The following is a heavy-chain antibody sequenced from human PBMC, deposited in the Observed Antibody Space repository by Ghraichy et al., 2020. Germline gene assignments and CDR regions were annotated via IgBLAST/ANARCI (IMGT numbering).Heavy chain of an antibody. CDR1: GGSISSYY. J-gene: IGHJ5*02. CDR2: IYYSGST. Sequence: SETLSLTCTVSGGSISSYYWSWIRQPPGKGLEWIGYIYYSGSTNYNPSLKSRVTISVDTSKNQFSLKLSSVTAADTAVYYCARAGTRFGASRFDPWGQGTLVTVSS. V-gene: IGHV4-59*01. D-gene: IGHD1-14*01. CDR3: ARAGTRFGASRFDP.